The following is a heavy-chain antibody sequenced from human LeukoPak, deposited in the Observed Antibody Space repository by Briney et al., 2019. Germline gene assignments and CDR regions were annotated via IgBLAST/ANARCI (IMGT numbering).Heavy chain of an antibody. V-gene: IGHV3-43*02. D-gene: IGHD3-3*01. J-gene: IGHJ4*02. Sequence: PGGSLRLSCAASGFTFEDYAMHWVRQGPGKGLEWVSLISGNGNNIYYADSVKGRFTISRDNSKNSLYLQMSSLRTEVTALYYCAKVLPQYYAFWSGYYGGFDYWGQGTLVTVSS. CDR3: AKVLPQYYAFWSGYYGGFDY. CDR1: GFTFEDYA. CDR2: ISGNGNNI.